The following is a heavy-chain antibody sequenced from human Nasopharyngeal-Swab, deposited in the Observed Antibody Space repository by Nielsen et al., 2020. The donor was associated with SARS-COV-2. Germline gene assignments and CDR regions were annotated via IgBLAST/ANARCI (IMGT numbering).Heavy chain of an antibody. J-gene: IGHJ4*02. CDR3: ARDPYDSSGYFGY. V-gene: IGHV3-33*01. Sequence: GESLKISCAASGFTFSSYGMHWVRQAPGKGLEWVAVIWYDGSNKYYADSVKGRFTISRDNSKNTLYLQMNSLRAEDTAVYYCARDPYDSSGYFGYWGQGTLVTVSS. CDR1: GFTFSSYG. CDR2: IWYDGSNK. D-gene: IGHD3-22*01.